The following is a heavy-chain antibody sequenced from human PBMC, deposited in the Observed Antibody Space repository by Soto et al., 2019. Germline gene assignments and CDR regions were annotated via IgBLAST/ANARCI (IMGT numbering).Heavy chain of an antibody. D-gene: IGHD3-3*01. CDR3: ARAPGDFWSGYYFYYYYGMDV. CDR1: GGSISSSSYY. Sequence: SETLSLTCTVSGGSISSSSYYWGWIRQPPGKGLEWIGSIYYSGSTYYNPSLKSRVTISVDTSKNQFSLKLSSVTAADTAVYNCARAPGDFWSGYYFYYYYGMDVWGQGTTVTVSS. CDR2: IYYSGST. V-gene: IGHV4-39*01. J-gene: IGHJ6*02.